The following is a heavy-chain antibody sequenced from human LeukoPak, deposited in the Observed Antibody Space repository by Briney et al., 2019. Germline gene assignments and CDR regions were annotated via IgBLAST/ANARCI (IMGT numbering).Heavy chain of an antibody. CDR3: GSFPSSDAFDI. Sequence: SVKVSCKASGGTFSSYAISWVRQAPGQGLEWMGGIIPIFGTANYAQKFQGRVTITADESTSTAYMELSSLRSEDTAVYYCGSFPSSDAFDIWGQGTMVTVSS. J-gene: IGHJ3*02. CDR2: IIPIFGTA. CDR1: GGTFSSYA. V-gene: IGHV1-69*01.